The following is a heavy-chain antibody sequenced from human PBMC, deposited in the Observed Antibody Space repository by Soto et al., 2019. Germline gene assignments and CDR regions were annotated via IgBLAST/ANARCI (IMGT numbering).Heavy chain of an antibody. Sequence: GGSLRLSCAASGFTFSSYAMSWVRQAPGKGLEWVSAISGSGGSTYYADSVKGRFTISRDNSKNTLYLQMNSLRAEDTAVYYCAKDLAYCSSTSCYSAVDYWGQGTLVTVSS. J-gene: IGHJ4*02. CDR3: AKDLAYCSSTSCYSAVDY. CDR2: ISGSGGST. D-gene: IGHD2-2*02. V-gene: IGHV3-23*01. CDR1: GFTFSSYA.